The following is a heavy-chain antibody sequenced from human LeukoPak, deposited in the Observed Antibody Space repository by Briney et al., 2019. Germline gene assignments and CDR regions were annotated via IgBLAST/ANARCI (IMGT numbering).Heavy chain of an antibody. CDR1: GGSFSGYY. V-gene: IGHV4-34*01. CDR3: ARDKYYYDSSGWRLFDY. CDR2: INHSGST. D-gene: IGHD3-22*01. Sequence: TSETLSLTCAVYGGSFSGYYWSWIRQPPGKGLEWIGEINHSGSTNYNPSLKSRVTISVDTSKNQFSLKLSSVTAADTAVYYCARDKYYYDSSGWRLFDYWGQGTLVTVSS. J-gene: IGHJ4*02.